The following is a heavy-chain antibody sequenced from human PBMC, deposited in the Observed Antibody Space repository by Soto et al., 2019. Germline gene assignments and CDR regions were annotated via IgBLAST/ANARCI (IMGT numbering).Heavy chain of an antibody. V-gene: IGHV1-69*12. CDR3: VQTLGLAVAGLGRFDL. J-gene: IGHJ2*01. Sequence: QVQLVQSGAAVKKPGSSVKVSCKASGGTFSNYAISWVRQAPGQGLEWMGGITPIFGTANYAQKFQGRVMITEDESMSIDYMDLSMLRSDETAVYYLVQTLGLAVAGLGRFDLLGRGNLVTVSS. CDR2: ITPIFGTA. CDR1: GGTFSNYA. D-gene: IGHD6-19*01.